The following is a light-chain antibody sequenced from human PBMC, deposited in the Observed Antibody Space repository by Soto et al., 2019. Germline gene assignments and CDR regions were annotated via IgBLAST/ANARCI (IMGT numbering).Light chain of an antibody. CDR3: CSYAGSYPYV. CDR2: GNG. CDR1: SSNIGAGYD. V-gene: IGLV1-40*01. Sequence: QSVLTQPPSVSGAPGQRVTISCTGSSSNIGAGYDVHWYQQLPGTAPKLLIYGNGNRPSGVPDRFSGSKSGTSASLAITGLQAEDEADYYCCSYAGSYPYVFGSGTKVTVL. J-gene: IGLJ1*01.